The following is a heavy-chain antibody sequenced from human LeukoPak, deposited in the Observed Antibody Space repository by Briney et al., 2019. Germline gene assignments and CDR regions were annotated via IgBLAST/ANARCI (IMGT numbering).Heavy chain of an antibody. V-gene: IGHV3-30*04. CDR1: GFTFRSYA. D-gene: IGHD6-19*01. CDR3: ARTEAVAVAGTAFDY. J-gene: IGHJ4*02. Sequence: PGGSLRLSCAASGFTFRSYAIHWVRQAPGKGLEWVAVISYDGSNKYYADSVKGRFTISRDNSKNTLSLQMNSLRAEDTAAYYCARTEAVAVAGTAFDYWGQGTLVTVSS. CDR2: ISYDGSNK.